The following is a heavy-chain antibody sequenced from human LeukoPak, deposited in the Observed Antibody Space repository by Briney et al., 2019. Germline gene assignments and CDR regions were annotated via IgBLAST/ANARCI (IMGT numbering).Heavy chain of an antibody. D-gene: IGHD5-18*01. Sequence: GGSLRLSCAASGFTFSSYWMHWVRQAPGKGLEWVAFIRYDGSNKYYADSVKGRFTISRDNSKNTLYLQMNSLRAEDTAVYYCAKDKWIQATYYYYMDVWGKGTTVTISS. CDR1: GFTFSSYW. CDR2: IRYDGSNK. V-gene: IGHV3-30*02. CDR3: AKDKWIQATYYYYMDV. J-gene: IGHJ6*03.